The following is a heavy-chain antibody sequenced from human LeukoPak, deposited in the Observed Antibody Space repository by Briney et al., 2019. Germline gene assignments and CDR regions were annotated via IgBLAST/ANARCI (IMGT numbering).Heavy chain of an antibody. CDR1: GFMFSDYY. D-gene: IGHD2-2*01. CDR3: ARPNYCSSTSCIKDYYFYYYVDV. Sequence: GSLRLSCAASGFMFSDYYMSWIRQTPGKGLEWVSYISGSGSTLYYAESVRGRFTISRDNAKNSLYLQMNSLRAEDTAVYYCARPNYCSSTSCIKDYYFYYYVDVWGKGTTVTVSS. J-gene: IGHJ6*03. CDR2: ISGSGSTL. V-gene: IGHV3-11*01.